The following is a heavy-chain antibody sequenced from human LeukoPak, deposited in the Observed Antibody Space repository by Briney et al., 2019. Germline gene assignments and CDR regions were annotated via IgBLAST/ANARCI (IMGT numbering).Heavy chain of an antibody. V-gene: IGHV3-30*03. CDR3: ARDPPPESGSYYKDAFDI. CDR2: ISYDGSNK. D-gene: IGHD3-10*01. Sequence: GRSLRLSCAASGFTFSSYGMRWVRQAPGKGLEWVAVISYDGSNKYYADSVKGRFTISRDNSKNTLYLQMNSLRAEDTAVYYCARDPPPESGSYYKDAFDIWGQGTMVTVSS. J-gene: IGHJ3*02. CDR1: GFTFSSYG.